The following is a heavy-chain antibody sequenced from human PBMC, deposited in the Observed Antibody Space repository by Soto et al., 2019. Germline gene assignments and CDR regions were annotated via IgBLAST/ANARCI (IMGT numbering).Heavy chain of an antibody. CDR1: GGSISRYY. J-gene: IGHJ5*02. CDR2: AYYSGDT. Sequence: QVQLQESGPGLVKASETLSLTCSVSGGSISRYYWSWIRQPPGKGLEWIGYAYYSGDTGYNPSLKSRVTMAVDTSKNQVSLKLSSVPAADTAVYYCARDRSTYGGGGTGEVKENWFDPWGQGALVTVSS. D-gene: IGHD2-8*01. V-gene: IGHV4-59*01. CDR3: ARDRSTYGGGGTGEVKENWFDP.